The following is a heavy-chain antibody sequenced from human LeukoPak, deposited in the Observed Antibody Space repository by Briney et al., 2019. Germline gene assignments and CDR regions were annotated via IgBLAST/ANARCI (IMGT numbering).Heavy chain of an antibody. CDR1: GGTFSSYA. J-gene: IGHJ4*02. CDR3: ARAVEMATGEWYFDY. D-gene: IGHD5-24*01. Sequence: SVRVSCKASGGTFSSYAISWVRQAPGQGLEWMGRIIPIFGIANYAQKFQGRVTITADKSTSTAYMELSRLSSEDTAVYYCARAVEMATGEWYFDYWGQGTLVTVSS. CDR2: IIPIFGIA. V-gene: IGHV1-69*04.